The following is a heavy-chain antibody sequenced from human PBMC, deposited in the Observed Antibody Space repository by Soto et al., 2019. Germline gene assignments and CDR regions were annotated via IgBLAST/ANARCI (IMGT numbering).Heavy chain of an antibody. J-gene: IGHJ4*02. D-gene: IGHD2-2*01. Sequence: SLKCTCAASGVTFGVNAMHWVRQGPGKGLEWVSGISWNSGSIGYADSVKGRFTISRDNAKTSLYLQMNRLRAEDTALYYCAAGYCSSTSGYCLDYWGQGTLVTVSS. V-gene: IGHV3-9*01. CDR2: ISWNSGSI. CDR3: AAGYCSSTSGYCLDY. CDR1: GVTFGVNA.